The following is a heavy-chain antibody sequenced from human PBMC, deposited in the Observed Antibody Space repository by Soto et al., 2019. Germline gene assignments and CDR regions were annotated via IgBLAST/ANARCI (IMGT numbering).Heavy chain of an antibody. CDR1: GFTFSNYA. D-gene: IGHD6-6*01. J-gene: IGHJ4*02. CDR3: AKEGSIGHPNPDY. V-gene: IGHV3-23*01. CDR2: ISGSGAGT. Sequence: GSLRLSCEASGFTFSNYAMTWVRQAPGKGLEWVSAISGSGAGTYYTHSVKGRFTVSRDNSKNTLYLQMNSLRAEDTAVYYCAKEGSIGHPNPDYWGQGTLVTVSS.